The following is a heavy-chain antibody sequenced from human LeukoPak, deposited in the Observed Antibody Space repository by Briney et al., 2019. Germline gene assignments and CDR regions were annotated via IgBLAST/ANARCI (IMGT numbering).Heavy chain of an antibody. Sequence: PGGSLRLSCAASGIIFNNFWMGWVRQAPGKGLEWVANIKQDGSEKNYVDSVKGRFTISRDNARNSLYLQMNSLRAEDTAVYYCAELGITMIGGVWGKGTTVTISS. CDR3: AELGITMIGGV. J-gene: IGHJ6*04. V-gene: IGHV3-7*01. D-gene: IGHD3-10*02. CDR1: GIIFNNFW. CDR2: IKQDGSEK.